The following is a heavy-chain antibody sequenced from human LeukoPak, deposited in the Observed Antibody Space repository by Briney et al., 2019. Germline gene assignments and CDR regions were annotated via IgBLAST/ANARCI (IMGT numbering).Heavy chain of an antibody. D-gene: IGHD2-2*01. V-gene: IGHV3-30*04. CDR2: ISYDGTKR. CDR1: GFTFSDFA. CDR3: ARPGVPAAIHYFQY. Sequence: GGSLRLSCAASGFTFSDFAMHWVRQAPGKGLEWVAVISYDGTKRYYADSVKGRFTISRDNAKNTVFLEMNSLKSEDTALYFCARPGVPAAIHYFQYWGQGTLVTVSS. J-gene: IGHJ4*02.